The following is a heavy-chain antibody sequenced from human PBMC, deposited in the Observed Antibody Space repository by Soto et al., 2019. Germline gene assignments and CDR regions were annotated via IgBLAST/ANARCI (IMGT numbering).Heavy chain of an antibody. J-gene: IGHJ5*02. CDR1: GGSISNFY. D-gene: IGHD3-3*01. V-gene: IGHV4-4*09. CDR3: ARVTNIISRFSSRFDP. Sequence: SETLSLTCTVSGGSISNFYWHWIRQPPGKGLEWIGNIHNSGNIYYNPSLKSRLSISVDTSKSQFSLKLSSVTAADTAVYFCARVTNIISRFSSRFDPWGQGTLVTVSS. CDR2: IHNSGNI.